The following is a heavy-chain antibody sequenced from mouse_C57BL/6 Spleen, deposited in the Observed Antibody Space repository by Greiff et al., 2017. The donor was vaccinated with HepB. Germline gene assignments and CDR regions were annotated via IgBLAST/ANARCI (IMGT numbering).Heavy chain of an antibody. Sequence: QVQLQQSGAELMKPGASVKLSCKASGYTFTGYWIEWVKQRPGHGLEWIGEIFPGSGSTNYNEKFKGKATVTADTSSSTAYMQLSSLTSEDSAIYYCGRGGLYDGDYRDAMDYWGQGTSVTVSS. V-gene: IGHV1-9*01. CDR1: GYTFTGYW. CDR2: IFPGSGST. CDR3: GRGGLYDGDYRDAMDY. D-gene: IGHD2-3*01. J-gene: IGHJ4*01.